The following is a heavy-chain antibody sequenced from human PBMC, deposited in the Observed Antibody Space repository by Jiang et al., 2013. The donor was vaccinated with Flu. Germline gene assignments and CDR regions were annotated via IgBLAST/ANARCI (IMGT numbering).Heavy chain of an antibody. CDR2: IYAGGST. V-gene: IGHV4-4*07. CDR3: AKEGLIPLPGLISGNYGMDV. Sequence: LLKPSETLSLTCAVSGVFIGNFYWSWVRQPAGRGLEWIGRIYAGGSTAYNPSLKSRVTMSVDTSKSHITLNVTSVTAADTAVYYCAKEGLIPLPGLISGNYGMDVWGQGTTVTVSS. CDR1: GVFIGNFY. D-gene: IGHD6-13*01. J-gene: IGHJ6*02.